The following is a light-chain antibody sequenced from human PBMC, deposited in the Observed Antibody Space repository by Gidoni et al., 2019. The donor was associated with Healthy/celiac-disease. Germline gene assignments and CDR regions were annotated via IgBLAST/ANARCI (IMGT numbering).Light chain of an antibody. Sequence: DIQMTQSPSTLSASGGDSVTITCRVSQSISSWLAWYQQKPGKAPKLLIYDGSTLESGVPSRFSGTRSGTEFTLAISSLQPDDFATYYCQQYYNSWTFGQGTKVEIK. CDR3: QQYYNSWT. CDR1: QSISSW. V-gene: IGKV1-5*01. J-gene: IGKJ1*01. CDR2: DGS.